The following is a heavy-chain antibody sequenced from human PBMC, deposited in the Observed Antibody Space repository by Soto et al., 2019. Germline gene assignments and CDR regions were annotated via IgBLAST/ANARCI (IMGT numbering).Heavy chain of an antibody. CDR2: NYYSGIT. D-gene: IGHD6-6*01. CDR3: ARGSSIAGLYYGMDV. Sequence: TLSLTCTVSGGSISIGGYYWTWIRQHPGKGLEWIGYNYYSGITYYNPSLKSRVTISLDTSKNQFSLKLSSVTAADTAVYYCARGSSIAGLYYGMDVWGQGTTVTVSS. J-gene: IGHJ6*02. V-gene: IGHV4-31*03. CDR1: GGSISIGGYY.